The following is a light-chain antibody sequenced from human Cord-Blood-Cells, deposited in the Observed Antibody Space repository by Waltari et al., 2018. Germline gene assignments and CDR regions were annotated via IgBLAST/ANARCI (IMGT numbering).Light chain of an antibody. V-gene: IGLV2-14*01. CDR2: EVS. J-gene: IGLJ2*01. Sequence: QSALTQPASVSGSPGQSITIPCTGTSSDAGSYNYVSWYQQHPGKAPELMIYEVSNRPSGVSSRFSGSKSGNPASLTISGLHAEDEADYYGSSYTSSSTVVFGGGTKLTGL. CDR3: SSYTSSSTVV. CDR1: SSDAGSYNY.